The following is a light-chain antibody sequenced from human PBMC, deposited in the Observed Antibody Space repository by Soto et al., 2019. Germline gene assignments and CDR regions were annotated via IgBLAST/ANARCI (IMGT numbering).Light chain of an antibody. CDR1: SSDVGGYNY. J-gene: IGLJ1*01. CDR3: CSYAGGLYV. Sequence: QSALTQPRSVSGSPGQSVTISCTGTSSDVGGYNYVSWYQQHPGKAPKLMIFDVSKRPSGVPDRFSGSKSGSTASLTISGIQAEDEDDYYCCSYAGGLYVVGTGPKVTV. V-gene: IGLV2-11*01. CDR2: DVS.